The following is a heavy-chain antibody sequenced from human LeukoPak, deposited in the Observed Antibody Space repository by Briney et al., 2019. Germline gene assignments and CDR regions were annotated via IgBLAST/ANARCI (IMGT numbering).Heavy chain of an antibody. CDR1: GLTFSNFG. D-gene: IGHD2-2*01. CDR3: ARDNYAGYGLDY. J-gene: IGHJ4*02. Sequence: GRSLSLSCAAAGLTFSNFGTQWVRQAPSRGLEWEVLIMYDGSNKYYADSVKGRFTISRDNSKNTLYLQMNSLRAEDAAVYYCARDNYAGYGLDYWGQGTLVTVSS. V-gene: IGHV3-33*01. CDR2: IMYDGSNK.